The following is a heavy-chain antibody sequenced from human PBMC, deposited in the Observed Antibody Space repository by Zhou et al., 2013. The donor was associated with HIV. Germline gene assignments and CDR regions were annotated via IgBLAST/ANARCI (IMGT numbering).Heavy chain of an antibody. D-gene: IGHD3-22*01. V-gene: IGHV1-69*13. CDR1: GGTFSSYA. CDR3: AIQLIYYYDSSGYKKPFDY. Sequence: QVQLVQSGAEVKKPGSSVKVSCKASGGTFSSYAISWVRQAPGQGLEWMGRIIPIFGTANYAQKFQGRVTITADESTSTAYMELSSLRSEDTAVYYCAIQLIYYYDSSGYKKPFDYWGQGTLVTVSS. J-gene: IGHJ4*02. CDR2: IIPIFGTA.